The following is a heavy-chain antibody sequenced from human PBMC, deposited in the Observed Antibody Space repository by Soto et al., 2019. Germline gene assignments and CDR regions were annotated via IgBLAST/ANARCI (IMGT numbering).Heavy chain of an antibody. CDR1: GGSISSYY. D-gene: IGHD2-2*01. V-gene: IGHV4-59*01. J-gene: IGHJ4*02. CDR3: AKDGGPAYCNSPGCYAEHFDY. Sequence: SETLSLTCTVSGGSISSYYWSWIRQPPGKGLEWIGYIYYSGSTNYNPSLKSRVTISVDTSKNQFSLKLSSVTAADTAVYYCAKDGGPAYCNSPGCYAEHFDYWGQGTQVTVSS. CDR2: IYYSGST.